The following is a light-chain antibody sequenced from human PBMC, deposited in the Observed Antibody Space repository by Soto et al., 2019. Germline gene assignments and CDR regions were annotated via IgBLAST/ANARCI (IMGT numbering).Light chain of an antibody. J-gene: IGKJ5*01. CDR3: QQSYVTPPIT. Sequence: DIQITQSPSSLSASVGDRVTITCRASQSISRYLNWYQHRPGQAPKLLINAASNLRSGVPSRFSGSGSGTDFTLTITSLQPEDFAFYYCQQSYVTPPITFGQGTRL. V-gene: IGKV1-39*01. CDR2: AAS. CDR1: QSISRY.